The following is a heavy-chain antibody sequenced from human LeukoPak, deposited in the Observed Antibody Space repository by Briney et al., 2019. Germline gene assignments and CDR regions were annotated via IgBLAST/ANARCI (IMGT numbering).Heavy chain of an antibody. J-gene: IGHJ6*03. CDR1: GFTFSTFD. Sequence: GKSLRLSCAASGFTFSTFDMHWVRQAPGKGLEWVTFISYDGSDEYYADFVKGRFIVSRDNSKNTLYLQMNSLRGEDTAVYYCARDRRHYMDVWGKGTTVTVSS. CDR2: ISYDGSDE. V-gene: IGHV3-30-3*01. CDR3: ARDRRHYMDV.